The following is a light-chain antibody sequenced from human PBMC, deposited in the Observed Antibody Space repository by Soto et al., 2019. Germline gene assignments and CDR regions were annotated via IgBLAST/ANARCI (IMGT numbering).Light chain of an antibody. CDR3: QQYNSYSWT. J-gene: IGKJ1*01. CDR1: QSISSY. V-gene: IGKV1-39*01. Sequence: DVPMTQSPSSLSASVGDRVTITCRASQSISSYLNWYQQKPGKAPKLLIYAASSLQSGVPSRFSGSGSGTDFTLTISSLQPDDFATYYCQQYNSYSWTFGQGTKVDI. CDR2: AAS.